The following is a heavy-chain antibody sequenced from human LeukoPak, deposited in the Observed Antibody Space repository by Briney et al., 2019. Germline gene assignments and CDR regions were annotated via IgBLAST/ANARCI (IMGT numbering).Heavy chain of an antibody. CDR2: ISGSGGNT. Sequence: GGSLRLSCAGSGFTFSSYAMNWVRQAPGKGLEWVSVISGSGGNTYYADSVKGRFTISRDNSKNTLYLQMNSLRAEDTAVYYCAKGSYDFWSGTFDYWGQGTLVTVSS. J-gene: IGHJ4*02. CDR1: GFTFSSYA. CDR3: AKGSYDFWSGTFDY. V-gene: IGHV3-23*01. D-gene: IGHD3-3*01.